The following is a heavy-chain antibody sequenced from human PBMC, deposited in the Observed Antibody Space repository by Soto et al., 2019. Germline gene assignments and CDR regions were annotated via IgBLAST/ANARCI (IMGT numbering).Heavy chain of an antibody. V-gene: IGHV3-33*01. CDR1: GFAFSNYG. Sequence: GGSLRLSCAASGFAFSNYGMHWVRQTPGKGLEWVAVLGFDGGGRYYADSVKGRFAISRDNSKNTLYLQMDSLRASDTATYYCARQDYSNYRGGKDVWGQGTTVTVSS. J-gene: IGHJ6*02. CDR3: ARQDYSNYRGGKDV. CDR2: LGFDGGGR. D-gene: IGHD2-2*01.